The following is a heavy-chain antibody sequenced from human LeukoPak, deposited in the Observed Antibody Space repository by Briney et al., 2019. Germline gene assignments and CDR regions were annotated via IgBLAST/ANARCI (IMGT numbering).Heavy chain of an antibody. Sequence: GASVKVSCKASGGTFSSYAISWVRQAPGQGLELMGGISPIFGTANYAQKFQGRVTITTDESTSTAYMELSSLRSEDKAVYYCARARRDGYNFFDYWGEGPLVTVSS. V-gene: IGHV1-69*05. CDR3: ARARRDGYNFFDY. CDR1: GGTFSSYA. D-gene: IGHD5-24*01. CDR2: ISPIFGTA. J-gene: IGHJ4*02.